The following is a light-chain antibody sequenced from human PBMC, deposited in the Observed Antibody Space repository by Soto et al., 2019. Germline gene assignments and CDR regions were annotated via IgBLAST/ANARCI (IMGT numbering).Light chain of an antibody. J-gene: IGLJ2*01. CDR3: CSYAGSYDVV. V-gene: IGLV2-11*01. Sequence: QSALTQPRSVSGSPGQSVTISCTGTSSDVGGYNYVSWYQQHPGKAPKLMIYDVSKRPSGVPDRFSGSKCGNTASLTISGLQAEDEADYYCCSYAGSYDVVFGGGTKVTVL. CDR1: SSDVGGYNY. CDR2: DVS.